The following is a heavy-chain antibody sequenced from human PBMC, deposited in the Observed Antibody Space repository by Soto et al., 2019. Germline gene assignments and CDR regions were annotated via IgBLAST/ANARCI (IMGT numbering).Heavy chain of an antibody. Sequence: GGSLRLSCAASGFTFSSYGMHWVRQAPGKGLEWVAVIWYDGSNKYYADSVKGRFTISRDNSKNTLYLQMNSLRAEGTAVYYCARDDISVRGVTIAYYYGMDVWGQGTTVTVSS. J-gene: IGHJ6*02. D-gene: IGHD3-10*01. CDR1: GFTFSSYG. CDR3: ARDDISVRGVTIAYYYGMDV. CDR2: IWYDGSNK. V-gene: IGHV3-33*01.